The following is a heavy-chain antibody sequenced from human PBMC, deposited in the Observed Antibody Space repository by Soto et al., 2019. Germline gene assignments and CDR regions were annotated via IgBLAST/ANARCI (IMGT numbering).Heavy chain of an antibody. CDR3: ARGNGGWFPLVFDY. J-gene: IGHJ4*02. V-gene: IGHV4-59*01. CDR1: GGSIGSYY. Sequence: PSETLSLTCTVSGGSIGSYYWSWIRQPPGKGLEWIGYIYYSGSTNYNPSLKSRVTISVDTSKNQFSLKLSSVTAADTAVYYCARGNGGWFPLVFDYWGQGTLVTVSS. D-gene: IGHD6-19*01. CDR2: IYYSGST.